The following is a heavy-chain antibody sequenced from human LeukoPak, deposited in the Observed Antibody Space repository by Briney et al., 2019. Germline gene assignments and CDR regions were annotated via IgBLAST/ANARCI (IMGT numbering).Heavy chain of an antibody. CDR2: IYYSGST. Sequence: SETLSLTCTVSGGSISSYYWSWIRQPPWKGLEWIGYIYYSGSTNYNPSLKSRVTITVDTSKNQFSLKLNSVTAADTAVYYCARVVRGVIIKRHAFDIWGQGTMVTVSS. V-gene: IGHV4-59*01. D-gene: IGHD3-10*01. CDR1: GGSISSYY. J-gene: IGHJ3*02. CDR3: ARVVRGVIIKRHAFDI.